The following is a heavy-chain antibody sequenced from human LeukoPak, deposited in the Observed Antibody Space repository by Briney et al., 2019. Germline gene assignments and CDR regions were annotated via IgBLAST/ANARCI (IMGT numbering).Heavy chain of an antibody. V-gene: IGHV3-66*01. CDR3: VTGYISVYYFDY. J-gene: IGHJ4*02. CDR2: IYSGGGT. Sequence: GGSLRLSCAASGFIFSSYWMHWVRQAPGKGLEWVSVIYSGGGTYYADSVKGRFTISRDNSKNTLYLQMNSLRAEDTAVYYCVTGYISVYYFDYWGQGTLVTVSS. CDR1: GFIFSSYW. D-gene: IGHD6-19*01.